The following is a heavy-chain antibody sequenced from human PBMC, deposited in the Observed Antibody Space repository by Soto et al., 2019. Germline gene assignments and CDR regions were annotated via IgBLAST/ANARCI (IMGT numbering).Heavy chain of an antibody. CDR1: GYSFTSYW. CDR3: ARPMHIVVVPAASPAFEI. D-gene: IGHD2-2*01. Sequence: GESLKISCKGSGYSFTSYWNRWVRQMPGKGLEGMGIIYPGDSDTRYSPSFQGQVTISADKSISTAYLQWSSLKASDTAMYYCARPMHIVVVPAASPAFEIWGQGTMVTVSS. J-gene: IGHJ3*02. V-gene: IGHV5-51*01. CDR2: IYPGDSDT.